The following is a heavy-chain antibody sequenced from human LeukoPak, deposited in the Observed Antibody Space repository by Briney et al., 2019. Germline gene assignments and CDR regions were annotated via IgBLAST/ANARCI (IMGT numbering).Heavy chain of an antibody. Sequence: GASVKVSCKVSGYTFTSYYMHWVRQAPGQGLEWMGIINPSGGSTSYAQKFQGRVTMTRDTSTSTVYMKLSSLRSEDTAVYYCARGQLGYNPFDYWGQGTLVTVSS. CDR2: INPSGGST. CDR3: ARGQLGYNPFDY. D-gene: IGHD1-14*01. CDR1: GYTFTSYY. J-gene: IGHJ4*02. V-gene: IGHV1-46*01.